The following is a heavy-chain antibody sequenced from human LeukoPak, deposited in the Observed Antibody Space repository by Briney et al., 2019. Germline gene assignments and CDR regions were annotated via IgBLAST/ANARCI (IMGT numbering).Heavy chain of an antibody. CDR3: ARDSSSPRVKYLQH. D-gene: IGHD6-6*01. V-gene: IGHV4-61*02. CDR2: IYTSGST. J-gene: IGHJ1*01. CDR1: GGSISSGSYY. Sequence: SETLSLTCTVSGGSISSGSYYWSWIRQPAGKGLEWIGRIYTSGSTNYNPSLKSRVTISVDTSKNRFSLKLNSVTAADTAVYYCARDSSSPRVKYLQHWGQGTLVTLSS.